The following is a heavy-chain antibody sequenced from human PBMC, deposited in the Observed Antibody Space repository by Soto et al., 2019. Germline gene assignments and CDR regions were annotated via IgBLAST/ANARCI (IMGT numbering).Heavy chain of an antibody. CDR2: INHSGST. V-gene: IGHV4-34*01. CDR1: GGSFSGYY. Sequence: QVQLQQWGAGLLKPSETLSLTCAVYGGSFSGYYWSWIRQPPGKGLEWIGEINHSGSTNYNPSLKSRVTISVDTSKNQFSLKLSSVTAADTAVYYCARVVGATQMDFDYWGQGTLVTVSS. CDR3: ARVVGATQMDFDY. J-gene: IGHJ4*02. D-gene: IGHD1-26*01.